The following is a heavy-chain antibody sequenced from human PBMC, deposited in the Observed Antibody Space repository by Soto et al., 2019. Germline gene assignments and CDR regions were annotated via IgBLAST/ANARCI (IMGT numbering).Heavy chain of an antibody. D-gene: IGHD3-3*01. CDR2: IKSKGDGGAT. Sequence: AVEFTFINVWVSWVRQAPGKGLECVGRIKSKGDGGATDYTAPVKGRFTISRDDSKNMLYLHMDSLKAEDTAVYYCTTRLFYWGQGALVTVSS. CDR3: TTRLFY. CDR1: EFTFINVW. J-gene: IGHJ4*02. V-gene: IGHV3-15*01.